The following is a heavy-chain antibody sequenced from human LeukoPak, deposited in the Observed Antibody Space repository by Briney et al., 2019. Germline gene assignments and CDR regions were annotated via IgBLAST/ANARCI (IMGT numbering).Heavy chain of an antibody. CDR3: ACTVYYGSVDY. CDR2: INHSGST. V-gene: IGHV4-34*01. Sequence: PSETLSLTCAVYGGSFSGYYWSSIRQPPGKGLEWIGEINHSGSTNYNPSLKSRVTISVDTSKNQFSLKLSSVTAADTAVYYCACTVYYGSVDYWGQGTLVTVSS. J-gene: IGHJ4*02. CDR1: GGSFSGYY. D-gene: IGHD3-10*01.